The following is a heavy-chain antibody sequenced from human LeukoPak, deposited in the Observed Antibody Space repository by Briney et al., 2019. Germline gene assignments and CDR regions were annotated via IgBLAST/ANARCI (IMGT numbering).Heavy chain of an antibody. Sequence: SETLSLTCAVYGGSFSGYYWSWIRQPPGKGLEWIGEINHSGSTNYNPSLKSRVTISVDTSKNQCSLKLSSVTAADTAVYYCARASGWVEGYWGQGTPVTVSS. V-gene: IGHV4-34*01. D-gene: IGHD1-1*01. CDR1: GGSFSGYY. CDR3: ARASGWVEGY. J-gene: IGHJ4*02. CDR2: INHSGST.